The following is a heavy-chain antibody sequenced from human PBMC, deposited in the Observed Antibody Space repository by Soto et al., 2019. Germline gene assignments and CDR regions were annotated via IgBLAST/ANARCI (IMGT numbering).Heavy chain of an antibody. CDR3: ARDNEVVATIKYYYYYMDV. V-gene: IGHV1-69*04. J-gene: IGHJ6*03. CDR2: IIPILGIA. D-gene: IGHD5-12*01. Sequence: GASVKVSCKASGYTFTSYGISWVRQAPGQGLEWMGRIIPILGIANYAQKFQGRVTITADKSTSTAYMELSSLRSEDTAVYYCARDNEVVATIKYYYYYMDVWGKGTTVTVSS. CDR1: GYTFTSYG.